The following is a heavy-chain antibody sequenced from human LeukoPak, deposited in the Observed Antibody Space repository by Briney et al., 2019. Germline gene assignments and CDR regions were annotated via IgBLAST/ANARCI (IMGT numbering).Heavy chain of an antibody. V-gene: IGHV3-33*06. J-gene: IGHJ4*02. Sequence: GGSLRLSCAASGFTFSSYGMHWVRQAPGEGLEWVAVIWYDGSNKYYADSVKGRFTISRDNSKNTLYLQMNSLRAEDTAVYYCAKDPGIAAAGFDYWGQGTLVTVSS. D-gene: IGHD6-13*01. CDR1: GFTFSSYG. CDR3: AKDPGIAAAGFDY. CDR2: IWYDGSNK.